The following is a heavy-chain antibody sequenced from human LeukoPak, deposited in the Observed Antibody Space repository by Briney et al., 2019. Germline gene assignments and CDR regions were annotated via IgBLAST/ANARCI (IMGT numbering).Heavy chain of an antibody. J-gene: IGHJ4*02. CDR2: ISGSGGST. D-gene: IGHD3-22*01. CDR1: GFTFSSYA. CDR3: AKDITMIVVVILVY. Sequence: PGGSLRLSCAASGFTFSSYAMSWVRQAPGKGLEWVSAISGSGGSTYYADSVKGRFTISRDNSKNTLYLQMNSLRAEDTAVYYCAKDITMIVVVILVYWGQGTLVTVSS. V-gene: IGHV3-23*01.